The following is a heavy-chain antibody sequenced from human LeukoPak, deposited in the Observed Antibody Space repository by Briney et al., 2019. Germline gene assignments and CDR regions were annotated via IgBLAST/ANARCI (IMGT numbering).Heavy chain of an antibody. CDR3: ARYYYDSSGYYMFDP. CDR2: INTDGSIT. V-gene: IGHV3-74*01. Sequence: GGSLRLSCAASGFTFSSYWMHWVRQAPGKGLVWVSRINTDGSITSYADSVKGRFTISRDNAKNTLYLQMDSLRAEDTAVYYCARYYYDSSGYYMFDPWGQGTLVTVAS. J-gene: IGHJ5*02. CDR1: GFTFSSYW. D-gene: IGHD3-22*01.